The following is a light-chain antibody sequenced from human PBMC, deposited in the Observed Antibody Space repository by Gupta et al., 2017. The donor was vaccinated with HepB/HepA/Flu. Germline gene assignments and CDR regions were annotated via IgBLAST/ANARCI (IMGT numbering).Light chain of an antibody. CDR2: WAS. CDR3: QQYYSTPTWT. CDR1: QSVLYSSNNQNY. V-gene: IGKV4-1*01. J-gene: IGKJ1*01. Sequence: DIVMTQSPVSLAVSLGERATINCKSSQSVLYSSNNQNYLAWYQQKPGQPPKLLIYWASTRESGVPDRFSGSGSGTDFTLTISSLQAEDVAVYYCQQYYSTPTWTFGQGTKVEIK.